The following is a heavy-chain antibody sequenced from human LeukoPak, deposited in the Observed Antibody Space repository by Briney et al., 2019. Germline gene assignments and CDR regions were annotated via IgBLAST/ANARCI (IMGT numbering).Heavy chain of an antibody. J-gene: IGHJ4*02. CDR3: AEPCQGGGVCFLILE. CDR1: GFTFSSYG. V-gene: IGHV3-30*18. CDR2: ISNDGYSQ. D-gene: IGHD2-8*02. Sequence: PGRSLRLSCAASGFTFSSYGMHWVRQAPGKGLEWVAVISNDGYSQYYAHSVKGRFTVSRDNSKNTLYLQMNNLKTDDTAVYYCAEPCQGGGVCFLILEWGQGTLLTVSS.